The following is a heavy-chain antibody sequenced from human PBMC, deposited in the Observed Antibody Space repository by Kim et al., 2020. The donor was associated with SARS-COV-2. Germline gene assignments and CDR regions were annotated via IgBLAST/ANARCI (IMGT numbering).Heavy chain of an antibody. CDR1: GFTFSSYA. J-gene: IGHJ5*02. CDR2: ISGSGGST. Sequence: GGSLRLSCAASGFTFSSYAMSWVRQAPGKGLEWVSAISGSGGSTYYADSVKGRFTISRDNSKNTLYLQMNSLRAEDTAVYYCAKDPWGDIVVVVAGYRGPFDPWGQGTLVTVSS. CDR3: AKDPWGDIVVVVAGYRGPFDP. D-gene: IGHD2-15*01. V-gene: IGHV3-23*01.